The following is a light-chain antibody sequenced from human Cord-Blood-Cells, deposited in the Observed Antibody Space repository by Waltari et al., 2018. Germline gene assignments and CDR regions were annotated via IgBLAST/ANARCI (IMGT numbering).Light chain of an antibody. J-gene: IGLJ2*01. Sequence: QSVLTQPPSVSGAPGQRVTISCTGSSSNIGAGYDVHWYQQHPGKDPKLMIYEVSNRPSGVSNRFSGSKSGNTASLTISGLQAEDEADYYCSSYTSSSTLVFGGGTKLTVL. CDR2: EVS. CDR3: SSYTSSSTLV. V-gene: IGLV2-14*01. CDR1: SSNIGAGYD.